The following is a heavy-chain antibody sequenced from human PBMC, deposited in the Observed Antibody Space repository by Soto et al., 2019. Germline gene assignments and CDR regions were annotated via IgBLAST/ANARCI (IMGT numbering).Heavy chain of an antibody. CDR1: GGPISSGGYY. J-gene: IGHJ4*02. CDR2: IYYSGTT. Sequence: KPSETLSLTCTVSGGPISSGGYYWSWIRQHPGKGLEWIGFIYYSGTTYYNSSLQSRVTISVDTSKNQFSLQVRSVTAADTAVYYCARVASGNYGYQFDFWGQGTQVTVSS. V-gene: IGHV4-31*03. D-gene: IGHD1-26*01. CDR3: ARVASGNYGYQFDF.